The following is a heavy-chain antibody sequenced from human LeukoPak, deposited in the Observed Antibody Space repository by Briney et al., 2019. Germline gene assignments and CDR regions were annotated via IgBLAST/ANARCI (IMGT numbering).Heavy chain of an antibody. CDR3: AKVREAAAYYYYGMDV. V-gene: IGHV3-23*01. CDR1: GFTFSSYA. D-gene: IGHD6-13*01. Sequence: GGSLRLSCAASGFTFSSYAMSWVRQAPGKGLEWVSAISGSGGSTYYADSVKGRFTISRDNSKNTLYLQMNSLRAEDTAVYYCAKVREAAAYYYYGMDVWGQGTMVTVSS. CDR2: ISGSGGST. J-gene: IGHJ6*02.